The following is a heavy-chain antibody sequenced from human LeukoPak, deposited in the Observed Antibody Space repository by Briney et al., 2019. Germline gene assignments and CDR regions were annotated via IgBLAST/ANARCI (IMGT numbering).Heavy chain of an antibody. V-gene: IGHV4-4*09. D-gene: IGHD4-17*01. J-gene: IGHJ5*02. CDR2: VYTNGRS. CDR3: ARPTVFGWFDP. Sequence: SETLSLTCSVSGASISNSYWGWIRQPPGKGLEWVGYVYTNGRSNYNPSLKGRVTISVDRSKNQFSLKLNSVTAADTAVYYCARPTVFGWFDPWGQGTLVTVSS. CDR1: GASISNSY.